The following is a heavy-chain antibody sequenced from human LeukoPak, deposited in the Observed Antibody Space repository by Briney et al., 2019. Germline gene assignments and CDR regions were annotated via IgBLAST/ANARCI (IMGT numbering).Heavy chain of an antibody. CDR2: ISYDGSNK. CDR3: VEGGAPSYYDGSGDAYFDY. D-gene: IGHD3-22*01. J-gene: IGHJ4*02. Sequence: PGRSLRLSCAASGFTFSSYGMHWVRQAPGKGLEWVAVISYDGSNKYYADSVKGRFTISRDNSKNTLYLQMNSLRAEDTAVYFCVEGGAPSYYDGSGDAYFDYWGQGTLVTVSS. V-gene: IGHV3-30*18. CDR1: GFTFSSYG.